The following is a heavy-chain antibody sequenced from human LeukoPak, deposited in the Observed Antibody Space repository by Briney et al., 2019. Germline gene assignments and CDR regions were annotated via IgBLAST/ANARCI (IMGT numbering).Heavy chain of an antibody. CDR3: AKGLYHYYGSGSYTLDF. V-gene: IGHV3-23*01. CDR2: ISGSGGST. CDR1: GFTISSYA. Sequence: PGGSLRLSCAASGFTISSYAMSWVRQAPGKGLEWVSAISGSGGSTYYADSVKGRFTISRDNSKNTLYLQMNSLRAEDTAVYYCAKGLYHYYGSGSYTLDFWGQGSQVTVSS. D-gene: IGHD3-10*01. J-gene: IGHJ4*02.